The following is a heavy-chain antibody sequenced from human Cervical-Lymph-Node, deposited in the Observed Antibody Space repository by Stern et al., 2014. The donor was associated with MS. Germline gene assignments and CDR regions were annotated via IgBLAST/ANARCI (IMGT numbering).Heavy chain of an antibody. Sequence: VQLVESGGGVVQPGGSLRLSCAASGFSFSSFAMHWVRQAPGKGLEWVAFISLCGDKKYFADSVKGRFTIARDNSKNTLHLQMNSLRADDTAVYYCARPWGYYHGLDVWGQGTTVTVS. V-gene: IGHV3-30-3*01. J-gene: IGHJ6*02. CDR2: ISLCGDKK. CDR1: GFSFSSFA. CDR3: ARPWGYYHGLDV. D-gene: IGHD3-16*01.